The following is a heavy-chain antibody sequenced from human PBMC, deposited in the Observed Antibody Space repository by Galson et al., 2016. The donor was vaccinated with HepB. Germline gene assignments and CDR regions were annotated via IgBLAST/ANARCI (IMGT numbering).Heavy chain of an antibody. J-gene: IGHJ4*02. V-gene: IGHV3-23*01. D-gene: IGHD6-19*01. CDR2: ISGSGGST. CDR1: GFTFSSYA. Sequence: SLRLSCAASGFTFSSYAMSWVRQAPGKGLEWVSAISGSGGSTYYADSVKGRFTISRDNSKNTVYLGMKSLRAEDTAVYYCARALSGWDGFDYWGQGTLVIVSS. CDR3: ARALSGWDGFDY.